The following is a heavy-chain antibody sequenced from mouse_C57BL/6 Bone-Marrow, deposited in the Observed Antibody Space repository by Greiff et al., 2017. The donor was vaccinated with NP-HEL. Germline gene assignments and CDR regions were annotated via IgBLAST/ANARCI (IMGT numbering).Heavy chain of an antibody. Sequence: EVQGVESGGGLVKPGGSLKLSCAASGFTFSDYGMHWVRQAPEKGLEWVAYISSGSSTIYYVDTVKGRFTISRDNAKNTLFLQMTSLRSEDTAMYYCARPYYYGSSYYAMDYWGQGTSVTVSS. CDR1: GFTFSDYG. J-gene: IGHJ4*01. CDR3: ARPYYYGSSYYAMDY. CDR2: ISSGSSTI. D-gene: IGHD1-1*01. V-gene: IGHV5-17*01.